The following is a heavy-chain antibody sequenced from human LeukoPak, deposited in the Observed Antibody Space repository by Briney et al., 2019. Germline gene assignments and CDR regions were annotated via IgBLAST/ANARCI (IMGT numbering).Heavy chain of an antibody. J-gene: IGHJ4*02. CDR2: IKQDGSEK. CDR1: GFTFSSYW. V-gene: IGHV3-7*01. D-gene: IGHD3-10*01. Sequence: GGSLRLSCAASGFTFSSYWMSWVRQAPGKGLEWVANIKQDGSEKYYVDSVKGRFTISRDNAKNSLYLQMNSLRAEDTAVYYCARDLWRVREKYPDYFDYWGQGTLVTVSS. CDR3: ARDLWRVREKYPDYFDY.